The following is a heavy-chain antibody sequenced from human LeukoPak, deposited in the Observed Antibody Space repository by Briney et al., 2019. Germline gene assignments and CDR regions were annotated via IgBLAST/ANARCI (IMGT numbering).Heavy chain of an antibody. CDR1: GFTFSSYS. Sequence: PGGSLRLSCAASGFTFSSYSMNWVRQAPGKGLEWDSSISISSSYIYYADSVKGRFTIARDNAKNSLYLQMNSLRAEDTAVYYCARYLGYYVDTAMVYYFDYWGQGTLVTVSS. CDR3: ARYLGYYVDTAMVYYFDY. V-gene: IGHV3-21*01. CDR2: ISISSSYI. D-gene: IGHD5-18*01. J-gene: IGHJ4*02.